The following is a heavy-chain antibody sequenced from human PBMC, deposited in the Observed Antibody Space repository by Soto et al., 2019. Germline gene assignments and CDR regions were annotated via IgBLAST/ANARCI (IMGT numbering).Heavy chain of an antibody. CDR1: GGSISSYY. CDR2: IYYSGST. D-gene: IGHD3-3*01. CDR3: ARVMAFWSGYLWFGP. Sequence: PSETLSLTCTVSGGSISSYYWSWIRQAPGKGLEWIGYIYYSGSTNYNPSLKSRVTTSVDTSKNQFSLKLSSVTAADTAVYYCARVMAFWSGYLWFGPWGQGTLVTVSS. V-gene: IGHV4-59*01. J-gene: IGHJ5*02.